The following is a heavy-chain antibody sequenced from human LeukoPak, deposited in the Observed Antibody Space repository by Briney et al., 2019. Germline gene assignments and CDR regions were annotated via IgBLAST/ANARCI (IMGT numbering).Heavy chain of an antibody. V-gene: IGHV2-5*02. D-gene: IGHD1/OR15-1a*01. CDR2: IYWDDDK. CDR3: AHRRPGHLTGWDNSYFDN. CDR1: GFSLYSSGVG. Sequence: SGPTLANPTQTLTLTCTFSGFSLYSSGVGVGWIRQPPGEALEWLAVIYWDDDKRYNPSLRSRLTMSKDASKSQVFLVMSNMDPVDTATYYCAHRRPGHLTGWDNSYFDNWGPGTLVTVSS. J-gene: IGHJ4*02.